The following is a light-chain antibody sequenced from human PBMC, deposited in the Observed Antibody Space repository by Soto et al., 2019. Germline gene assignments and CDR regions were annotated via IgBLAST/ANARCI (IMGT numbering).Light chain of an antibody. J-gene: IGLJ1*01. CDR3: SSYTSNITPYV. Sequence: QSALTQPASMSGSPGQSITISCTGTSSDVGGYNFVSWYQQHPGKAPKLMIYHVTNRRSGVSSRFSGSKSGNTASLTISGLQAEDEADYYCSSYTSNITPYVFGTGTKLTVL. V-gene: IGLV2-14*01. CDR1: SSDVGGYNF. CDR2: HVT.